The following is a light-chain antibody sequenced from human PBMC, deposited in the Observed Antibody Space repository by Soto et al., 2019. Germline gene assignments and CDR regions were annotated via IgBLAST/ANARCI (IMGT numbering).Light chain of an antibody. V-gene: IGKV3-20*01. J-gene: IGKJ4*01. CDR2: GAS. Sequence: EIVLTQSPGTLSLSPGERATLSCRASQSVSSSYLAWYQQKPGEAPRLLIYGASSTATGIPDRFSGRGSATDLPLTISRLEPEVLGVYCCQHYGCAITFGGGTKLEIK. CDR1: QSVSSSY. CDR3: QHYGCAIT.